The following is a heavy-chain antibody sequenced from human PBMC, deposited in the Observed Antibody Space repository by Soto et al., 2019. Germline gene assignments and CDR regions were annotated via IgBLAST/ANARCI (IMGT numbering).Heavy chain of an antibody. CDR2: ISPSGAAT. Sequence: GGSLRLSCAASGFTFSSDPMSWVRQTPEKGLEWVSGISPSGAATYFADSVKGRFSISRDNSKSTLYLQMNNLRAEDTAVYYCAKEVDVGSTMIDSWGQGTLVTVSS. CDR1: GFTFSSDP. CDR3: AKEVDVGSTMIDS. J-gene: IGHJ4*02. D-gene: IGHD3-22*01. V-gene: IGHV3-23*01.